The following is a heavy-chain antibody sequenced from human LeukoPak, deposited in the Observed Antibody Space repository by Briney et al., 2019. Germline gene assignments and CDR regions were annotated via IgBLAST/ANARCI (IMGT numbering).Heavy chain of an antibody. CDR3: AKDLGYCSSFSCPLDY. CDR1: GFSFSSYT. D-gene: IGHD2-2*01. CDR2: ISGSGGST. J-gene: IGHJ4*02. Sequence: GGSLRLSCAVSGFSFSSYTMSWVRQAPGKGLEWVSAISGSGGSTYYADCVKGRFTISRDNSKNTLFLQMNSLRAEDTAVYYCAKDLGYCSSFSCPLDYWGQGTLVTVSS. V-gene: IGHV3-23*01.